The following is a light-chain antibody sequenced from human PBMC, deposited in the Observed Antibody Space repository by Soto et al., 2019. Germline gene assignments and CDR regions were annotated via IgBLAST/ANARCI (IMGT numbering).Light chain of an antibody. CDR1: SSDVGGYNY. J-gene: IGLJ2*01. Sequence: QSALTQPASVSGSPGQSITISCTGTSSDVGGYNYVSWHQQHPGKAPKLMIYEVSNRPSGVSNRFSGSKSGNTASLTISGLQAEDEADYYCSSYTSSSTLVFGGGTQLTVL. V-gene: IGLV2-14*01. CDR2: EVS. CDR3: SSYTSSSTLV.